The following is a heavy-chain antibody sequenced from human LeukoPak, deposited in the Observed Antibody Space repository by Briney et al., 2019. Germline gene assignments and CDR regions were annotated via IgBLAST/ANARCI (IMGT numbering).Heavy chain of an antibody. CDR1: GYTLTELS. V-gene: IGHV1-24*01. CDR2: FDPEDGET. J-gene: IGHJ4*02. D-gene: IGHD3-3*01. CDR3: ARDPGTIFGVVIIPIDY. Sequence: ASVKVSCKVSGYTLTELSMHWVRQAPGKGLEWMGGFDPEDGETIYAQKFQGRVTMTEDTSTDTAYMELSSLRSDDTAVYYCARDPGTIFGVVIIPIDYWGQGTLVTVSS.